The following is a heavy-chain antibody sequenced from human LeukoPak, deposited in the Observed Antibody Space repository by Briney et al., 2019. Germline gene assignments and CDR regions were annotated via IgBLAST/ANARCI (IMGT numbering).Heavy chain of an antibody. D-gene: IGHD5-24*01. Sequence: ASVKVSCKASGYTFTSYDINWVRQATGQGVEWMGWMNPNSGNTGYAQKFQGRVTMTRNTSISTAYMELSSLRSEDTAVYYCARDLEMATITEYYYYGMDVWGQGTTVTVSS. V-gene: IGHV1-8*01. CDR3: ARDLEMATITEYYYYGMDV. J-gene: IGHJ6*02. CDR2: MNPNSGNT. CDR1: GYTFTSYD.